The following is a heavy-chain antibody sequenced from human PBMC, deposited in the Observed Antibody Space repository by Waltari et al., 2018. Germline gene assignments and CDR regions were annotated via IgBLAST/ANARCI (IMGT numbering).Heavy chain of an antibody. V-gene: IGHV3-48*03. CDR2: MSSRGSTI. CDR3: AAYFDY. CDR1: GFPFSNYE. J-gene: IGHJ4*02. Sequence: EVQLVESGGGLVQPGGSLRLSCAASGFPFSNYEMNWVRQAPGKGLAWISYMSSRGSTIYYADSVKGRFTISRDNAKNSLFLQMNSLRADDTAVYYCAAYFDYWGQGTLVTVSS.